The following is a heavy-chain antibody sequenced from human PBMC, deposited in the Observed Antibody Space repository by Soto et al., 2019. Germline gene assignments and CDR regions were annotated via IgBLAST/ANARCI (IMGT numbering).Heavy chain of an antibody. Sequence: WTWVRQRPGKGLEWIGYIYGSGITYYSPSLVSRGSISMDTSKNQFSLKMTSVTAADTAVYFCARDRGSYGMDVWGQGTTVTV. V-gene: IGHV4-31*02. CDR3: ARDRGSYGMDV. CDR2: IYGSGIT. J-gene: IGHJ6*02.